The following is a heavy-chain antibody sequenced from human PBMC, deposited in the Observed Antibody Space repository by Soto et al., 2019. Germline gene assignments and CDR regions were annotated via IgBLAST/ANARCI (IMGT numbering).Heavy chain of an antibody. V-gene: IGHV1-2*04. J-gene: IGHJ6*02. CDR1: GGTFSSYA. Sequence: QVQLVQSGAEVKKPGSSVKVSCKASGGTFSSYAISWVRQAPGQGLEWMGGINPNSGGTNYAQKFQGWVPMTRDTAISTAYMELSRLRSDDTAVYYCARAKGYSGGMDVWVQGTTVTVSS. D-gene: IGHD5-12*01. CDR2: INPNSGGT. CDR3: ARAKGYSGGMDV.